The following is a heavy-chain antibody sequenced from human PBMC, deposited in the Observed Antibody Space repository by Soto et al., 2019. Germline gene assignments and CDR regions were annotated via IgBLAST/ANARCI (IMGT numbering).Heavy chain of an antibody. Sequence: PSETLSLTCAVYGGSFSGYYWSWIRQPPGKGLEWIGEINHSGSTNYNPSLKSRVTISVDTSENQFSLKLSSVTAADTAVYYCARVVVVAASDNWFDPWGQGTLVTVSS. D-gene: IGHD2-15*01. CDR2: INHSGST. J-gene: IGHJ5*02. V-gene: IGHV4-34*01. CDR3: ARVVVVAASDNWFDP. CDR1: GGSFSGYY.